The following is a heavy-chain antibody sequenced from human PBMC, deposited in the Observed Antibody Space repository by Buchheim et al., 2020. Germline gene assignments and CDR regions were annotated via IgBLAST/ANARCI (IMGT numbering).Heavy chain of an antibody. CDR1: GLPLSSNH. CDR2: LYSEGTT. V-gene: IGHV3-66*01. D-gene: IGHD1-26*01. CDR3: TREAPGTYYFDY. Sequence: EVRLVESGGALVQPGGSLRLSCAVSGLPLSSNHINWVRQAPGEGLEWVSVLYSEGTTYHGDSVKGRFTIPRDMSKNIVYLQMSSLRVGDTAVYYCTREAPGTYYFDYWGQRTL. J-gene: IGHJ4*02.